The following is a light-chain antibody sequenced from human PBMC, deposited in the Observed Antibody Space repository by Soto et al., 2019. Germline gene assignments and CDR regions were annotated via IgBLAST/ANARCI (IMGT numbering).Light chain of an antibody. J-gene: IGLJ2*01. CDR2: GIS. CDR1: SSNIGAGYD. V-gene: IGLV1-40*01. CDR3: QSYDSSLSGSGV. Sequence: QSALTQPPSVSGAPGQRVTISCTGSSSNIGAGYDVHWYQQLPGTAPKLLIYGISNRPSGVPDRFSGSKSGTSASLAITGLQAEDEADYYCQSYDSSLSGSGVFGGGTKLTVL.